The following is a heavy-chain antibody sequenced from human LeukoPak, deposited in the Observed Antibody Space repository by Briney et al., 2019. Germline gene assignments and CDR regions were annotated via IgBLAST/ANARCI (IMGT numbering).Heavy chain of an antibody. CDR3: ARGRLRWELGDGVLFDY. J-gene: IGHJ4*02. V-gene: IGHV4-59*08. Sequence: SETLSLTCTVSGGSISSYYWSWIRQPPGKGLEWIGYIYYRGSTNYNPSLKSRVTISVDTSKNQFSLKLSSVTAADTAVYYCARGRLRWELGDGVLFDYWGQGTLVTVSS. CDR2: IYYRGST. D-gene: IGHD4-23*01. CDR1: GGSISSYY.